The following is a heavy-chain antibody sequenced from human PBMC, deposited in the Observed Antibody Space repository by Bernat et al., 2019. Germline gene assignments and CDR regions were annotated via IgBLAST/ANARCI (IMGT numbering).Heavy chain of an antibody. V-gene: IGHV4-31*03. Sequence: QVQLQESGPGLVKPSQTLSLTCTVSGGSISSGDYYWSWIRQHPGKGLEWIGYIYYSGSTYYNPSLKSRVTISVDTYKNQFSLKLSSVTAADTAVYYCAREYYYGSGSYSFYFDYWGQGTLVTVSS. CDR2: IYYSGST. J-gene: IGHJ4*02. CDR1: GGSISSGDYY. CDR3: AREYYYGSGSYSFYFDY. D-gene: IGHD3-10*01.